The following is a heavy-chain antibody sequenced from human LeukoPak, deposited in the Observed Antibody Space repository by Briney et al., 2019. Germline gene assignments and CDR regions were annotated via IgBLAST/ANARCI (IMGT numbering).Heavy chain of an antibody. D-gene: IGHD4-17*01. J-gene: IGHJ4*02. CDR3: ARGMTTVTTGAALIFGY. Sequence: GASVKVSCKASGYTFTSYYMHWVRQAPGQGLEWMGIINPGGGSTSYAQKFQGRVTMTRDTSTSTVYMELSSPRSEDTAVYYCARGMTTVTTGAALIFGYWGQGTLVTVSS. CDR1: GYTFTSYY. V-gene: IGHV1-46*01. CDR2: INPGGGST.